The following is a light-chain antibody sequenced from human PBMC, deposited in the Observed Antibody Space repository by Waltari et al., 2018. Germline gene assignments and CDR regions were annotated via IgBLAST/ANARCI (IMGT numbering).Light chain of an antibody. V-gene: IGLV3-1*01. CDR3: QAWDTNTAV. J-gene: IGLJ2*01. CDR2: QDT. Sequence: SFELTQPPSVSVSPGQTATITCSANNLDDKLVFWYQQKPGQSPLLVINQDTKRPSGIPEKFSGSNSGNTATLTISGTQSIDEADYYCQAWDTNTAVFGGGTKLTVL. CDR1: NLDDKL.